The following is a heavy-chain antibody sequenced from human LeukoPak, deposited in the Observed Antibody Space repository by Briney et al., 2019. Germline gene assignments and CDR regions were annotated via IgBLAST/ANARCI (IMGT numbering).Heavy chain of an antibody. J-gene: IGHJ4*02. CDR3: ARALPHYDFWSGYTYYFDY. V-gene: IGHV4-39*07. CDR1: GGSISSSSYY. CDR2: IYYSGST. D-gene: IGHD3-3*01. Sequence: SETLSLTCTVSGGSISSSSYYWGWIRQPPGKGLEWIGSIYYSGSTYYNPSLKSRVTISVDTSKNQFSLKLSSVTAADTAVYYCARALPHYDFWSGYTYYFDYWGQGTLVTVSS.